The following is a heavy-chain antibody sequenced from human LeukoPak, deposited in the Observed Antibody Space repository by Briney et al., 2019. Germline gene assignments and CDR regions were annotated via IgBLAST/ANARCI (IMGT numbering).Heavy chain of an antibody. Sequence: SETLSLTCTVSGDSISSSSYYWGWIRQPPGKGLEWIGSIYYSGSTYYNPSLKSRVTISVDTSKNQFSLKLSSVTAADTAVYYCASPALIHYDFWSGYYPAAFDIWGQGTMVTVSS. D-gene: IGHD3-3*01. CDR3: ASPALIHYDFWSGYYPAAFDI. CDR2: IYYSGST. J-gene: IGHJ3*02. CDR1: GDSISSSSYY. V-gene: IGHV4-39*07.